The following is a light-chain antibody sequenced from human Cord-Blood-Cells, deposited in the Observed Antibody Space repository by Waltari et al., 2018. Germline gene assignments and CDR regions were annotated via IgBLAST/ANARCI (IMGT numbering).Light chain of an antibody. CDR1: SSDVAGSNH. CDR2: DVS. Sequence: QSALTQPASVSGSPGQSITISCTGTSSDVAGSNHASWYQQHPGKAPKLMIYDVSNRHAGVSNRFSGSKSGNTASLTISGLQAEDEADYYCSSYTSSSTPYVFGTGTKVTVL. J-gene: IGLJ1*01. CDR3: SSYTSSSTPYV. V-gene: IGLV2-14*01.